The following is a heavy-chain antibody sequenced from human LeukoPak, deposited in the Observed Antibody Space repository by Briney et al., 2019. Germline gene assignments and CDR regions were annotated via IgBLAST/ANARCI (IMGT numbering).Heavy chain of an antibody. V-gene: IGHV3-21*01. J-gene: IGHJ5*02. CDR2: ISSSSSYI. D-gene: IGHD6-19*01. CDR3: ARDAAGTNWFDP. CDR1: GFTFSSYS. Sequence: GGSLRLSCAASGFTFSSYSMNWVRQAPGKGLEWVSSISSSSSYIYYADSVKGRFTISRDNAKNSLYLQMNSLRAEDTVVYYCARDAAGTNWFDPWGQGTLVTVSS.